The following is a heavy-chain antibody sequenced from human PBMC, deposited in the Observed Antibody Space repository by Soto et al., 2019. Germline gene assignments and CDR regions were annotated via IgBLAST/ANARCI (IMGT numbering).Heavy chain of an antibody. CDR1: GFTFSSYG. V-gene: IGHV3-33*01. J-gene: IGHJ4*02. CDR3: AREIGFWSGYYSFDY. CDR2: IWYDGSNK. D-gene: IGHD3-3*01. Sequence: PGGSLRLSCAASGFTFSSYGMHWVRQAPGKGLEWVAVIWYDGSNKYYADSVKGRFTISRDNSKNTLYLQMNSLRAEDTAVYYCAREIGFWSGYYSFDYWGQGTLVTVSS.